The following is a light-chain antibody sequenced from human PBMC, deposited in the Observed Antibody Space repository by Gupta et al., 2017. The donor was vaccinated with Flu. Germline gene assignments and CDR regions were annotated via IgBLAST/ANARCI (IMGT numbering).Light chain of an antibody. CDR3: NSYTTSSTQV. J-gene: IGLJ3*02. Sequence: QSALTQPASVSGSPGQSITISCTGSNSDVGGYKYVSWYQQHPGKAPKLVIYEVSVRPSGVSNRFSGSKSGNTASLTISGLQAEDEADYYCNSYTTSSTQVFGGGTKLTVL. V-gene: IGLV2-14*01. CDR2: EVS. CDR1: NSDVGGYKY.